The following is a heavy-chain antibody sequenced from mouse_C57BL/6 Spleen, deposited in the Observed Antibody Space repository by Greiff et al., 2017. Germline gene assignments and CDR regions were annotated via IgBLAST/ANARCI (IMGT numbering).Heavy chain of an antibody. D-gene: IGHD3-1*01. CDR3: ARWGGLGAY. CDR1: GYTFTDYY. J-gene: IGHJ3*01. CDR2: INPNNGGT. Sequence: EVQLQQSGPELVKPGASVKISCKASGYTFTDYYMNWVKQSPGKSLEWIGDINPNNGGTSYNQKFKGTATFTVDKSSSTAYMELRSLTSEDSAVYYCARWGGLGAYWGQGTLGTVSA. V-gene: IGHV1-26*01.